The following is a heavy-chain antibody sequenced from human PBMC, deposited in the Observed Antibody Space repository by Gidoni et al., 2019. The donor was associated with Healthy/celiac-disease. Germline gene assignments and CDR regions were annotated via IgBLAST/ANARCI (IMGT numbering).Heavy chain of an antibody. J-gene: IGHJ3*02. D-gene: IGHD2-2*01. Sequence: EVQLLESGGGLVQPGGSLRLSCAASGFTFSSYAMNWVRQAPGKGLECVAAISGSGGSTYYADSVKGRFTISRDNSKNTLYLQMNSLRAEDTAVYFCAKVMVTQGYCSSTRCKESDAFDIWGQGTMVTVSS. CDR3: AKVMVTQGYCSSTRCKESDAFDI. CDR1: GFTFSSYA. V-gene: IGHV3-23*01. CDR2: ISGSGGST.